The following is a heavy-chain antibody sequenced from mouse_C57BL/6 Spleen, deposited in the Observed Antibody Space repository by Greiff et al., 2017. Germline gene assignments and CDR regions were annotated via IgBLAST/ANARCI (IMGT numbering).Heavy chain of an antibody. CDR2: ISSGGDYI. D-gene: IGHD4-1*01. V-gene: IGHV5-9-1*02. CDR3: TREGGTGPFAY. Sequence: EVKLMESGEGLVKPGGSLKLSCAASGFTFSSYAMSWVRQTPEKRLEWVAYISSGGDYIYYADTVKGRFTISRDNARNTLYLQMSSLKSEDTAMYYCTREGGTGPFAYWGQGTLVTVSA. J-gene: IGHJ3*01. CDR1: GFTFSSYA.